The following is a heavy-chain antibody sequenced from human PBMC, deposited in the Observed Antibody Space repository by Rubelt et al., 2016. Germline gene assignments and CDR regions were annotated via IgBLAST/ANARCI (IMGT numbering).Heavy chain of an antibody. CDR2: IYYSGST. Sequence: QVQLQESGPGLVKPSETLSLTCTVSGGSISSYYWSWIRQPPGKGLEWIGYIYYSGSTNYNPPLKSRVTISVDTSKNQFSLKPSSVTAADTAVYYCAREYSSSSEFDYWGQGTLVTVSS. CDR1: GGSISSYY. CDR3: AREYSSSSEFDY. V-gene: IGHV4-59*01. D-gene: IGHD6-6*01. J-gene: IGHJ4*02.